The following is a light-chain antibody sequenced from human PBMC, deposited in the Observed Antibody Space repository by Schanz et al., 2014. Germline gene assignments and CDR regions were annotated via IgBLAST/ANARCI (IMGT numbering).Light chain of an antibody. Sequence: EIVLTQSPATLSLSPGDRATLSCRASQSVSSFLAWYQQKRGQAPRLLIYDASNRATGIPARFSGSGSGADFTLTSSSLEPEDVAVYYCHQYINSPFTFGPGTKLDLK. CDR3: HQYINSPFT. V-gene: IGKV3-11*01. CDR2: DAS. CDR1: QSVSSF. J-gene: IGKJ3*01.